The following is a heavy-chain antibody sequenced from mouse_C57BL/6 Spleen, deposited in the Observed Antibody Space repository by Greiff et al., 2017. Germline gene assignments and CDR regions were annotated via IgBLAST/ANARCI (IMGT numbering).Heavy chain of an antibody. CDR1: GYTFTSYW. J-gene: IGHJ3*01. Sequence: QVQLQQPGAELVKPGASVKLSCKASGYTFTSYWMHWVKQRPGQGLEWIGMIHPNSGSTNYNEKFKSKATLTVDKSSSTAYMQLSSLTSEDSAVYYFARGVTAQATLAWFAYWGQGTLVTVSA. CDR2: IHPNSGST. CDR3: ARGVTAQATLAWFAY. V-gene: IGHV1-64*01. D-gene: IGHD3-2*02.